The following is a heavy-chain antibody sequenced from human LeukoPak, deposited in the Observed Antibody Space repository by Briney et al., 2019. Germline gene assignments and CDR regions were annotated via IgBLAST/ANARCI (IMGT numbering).Heavy chain of an antibody. CDR1: GFTFDDYG. CDR2: INWNGGST. CDR3: ARDILTGDDAFDI. V-gene: IGHV3-20*04. Sequence: GGSLRLSCAASGFTFDDYGMNWVRQAPGKGLEWVSGINWNGGSTGYADSVKGRFTISRDNAKNSLYLQMNSLRAEDTAVYYCARDILTGDDAFDIWGQGTMVTVSS. D-gene: IGHD3-9*01. J-gene: IGHJ3*02.